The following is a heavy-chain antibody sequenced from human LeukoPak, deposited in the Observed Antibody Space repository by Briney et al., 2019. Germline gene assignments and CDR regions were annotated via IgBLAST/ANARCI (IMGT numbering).Heavy chain of an antibody. V-gene: IGHV3-74*01. J-gene: IGHJ5*02. CDR3: ARADNWQSGGA. D-gene: IGHD1-1*01. CDR1: GFSFSNYW. CDR2: INSDGRYT. Sequence: AGGSLRLSCVASGFSFSNYWMYWRRQAPGKGRVWVSRINSDGRYTDYADSAKGRFTISRDNAKDTLYLQMNSLRADDTAVYYCARADNWQSGGAWGQGTLVTVSS.